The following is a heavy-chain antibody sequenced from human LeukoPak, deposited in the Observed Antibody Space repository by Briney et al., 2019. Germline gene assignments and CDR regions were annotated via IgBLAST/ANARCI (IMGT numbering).Heavy chain of an antibody. D-gene: IGHD2-15*01. CDR2: ITGSGGST. Sequence: GGSLRLSCAASGFTFSSYAMNWVRQAPGKGLEWVSTITGSGGSTYYADSVKGRFTISRDISKNTLYLQMNSLRAEDTAVYYCAKDATDPLYWYFDLWGRGTLVTASS. V-gene: IGHV3-23*01. CDR1: GFTFSSYA. CDR3: AKDATDPLYWYFDL. J-gene: IGHJ2*01.